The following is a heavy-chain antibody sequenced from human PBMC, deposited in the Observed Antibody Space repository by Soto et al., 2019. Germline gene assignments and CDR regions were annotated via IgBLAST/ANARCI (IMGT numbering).Heavy chain of an antibody. V-gene: IGHV4-34*01. J-gene: IGHJ6*02. CDR2: INHSGST. CDR1: GGSFSGYF. CDR3: ARDLSGYYYGMDV. Sequence: PSETLSLTCAVYGGSFSGYFCNWVRQPPWKGLEWIGEINHSGSTKYNPSLKSRVTLSVDTSKNQFSLRVFSVTAADTAVYYCARDLSGYYYGMDVCGQGTTV.